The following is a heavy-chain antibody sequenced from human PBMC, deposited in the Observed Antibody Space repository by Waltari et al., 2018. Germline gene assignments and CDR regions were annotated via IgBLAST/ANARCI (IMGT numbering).Heavy chain of an antibody. CDR1: GGPLRSPC. V-gene: IGHV4-59*11. CDR3: ARNPLYVAAAGTWWFDP. J-gene: IGHJ5*02. CDR2: IYYSGST. Sequence: QVQLQESGPGLLTPSETLSPTCTGSGGPLRSPCWSWIRQPPGKGLEWIGYIYYSGSTNYNPSLKSRVTISVDTSKNQFSLKLSSVTAADTAVYYCARNPLYVAAAGTWWFDPWGQGTLVTVSS. D-gene: IGHD6-13*01.